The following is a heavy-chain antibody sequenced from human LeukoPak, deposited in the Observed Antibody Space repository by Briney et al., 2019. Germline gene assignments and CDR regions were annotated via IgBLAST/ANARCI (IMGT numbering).Heavy chain of an antibody. J-gene: IGHJ4*02. V-gene: IGHV3-9*01. CDR3: VKGRRRYNDWGFDY. D-gene: IGHD3-9*01. Sequence: GGSLRLSCAASGFSFDNFDMHWVRQAPGKGLEWVSNISWNSGSIGYADSVKGRFTISRDNAKNSLYLQMNSLRPKDTALYYCVKGRRRYNDWGFDYWGQGTLVTVSS. CDR1: GFSFDNFD. CDR2: ISWNSGSI.